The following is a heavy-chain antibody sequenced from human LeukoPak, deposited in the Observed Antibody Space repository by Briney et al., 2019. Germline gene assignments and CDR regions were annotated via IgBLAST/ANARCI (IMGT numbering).Heavy chain of an antibody. CDR1: GFTFSRYW. CDR3: ARGDDSSSWIPYYYYMDV. J-gene: IGHJ6*03. CDR2: INSDGSTT. V-gene: IGHV3-74*01. Sequence: GGSLRLSCAASGFTFSRYWMHWVRQAPGKGLVWVSRINSDGSTTSYADSVKGRFTISRDNTQNTLYMQMNSLRAEDTAVYYCARGDDSSSWIPYYYYMDVWGKGTTVTVS. D-gene: IGHD6-13*01.